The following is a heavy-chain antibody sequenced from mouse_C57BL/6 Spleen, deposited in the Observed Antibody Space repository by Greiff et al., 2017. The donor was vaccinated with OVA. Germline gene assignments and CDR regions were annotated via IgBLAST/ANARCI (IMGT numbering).Heavy chain of an antibody. D-gene: IGHD3-2*02. Sequence: QVQLKQPGTELVKPGASVKLSCKASGYTFTSYWMHWVKQRPGQGLEWIGNINPSNGGTNYNEKFKSKATLTVDKSSSTAYMQLSSLTSEDSAVYYCARPTAQAPYAMDYWGQGTSVTVAS. CDR3: ARPTAQAPYAMDY. CDR1: GYTFTSYW. J-gene: IGHJ4*01. V-gene: IGHV1-53*01. CDR2: INPSNGGT.